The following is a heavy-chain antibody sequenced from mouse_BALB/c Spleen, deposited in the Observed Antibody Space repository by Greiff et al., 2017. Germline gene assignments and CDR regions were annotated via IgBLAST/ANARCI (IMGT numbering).Heavy chain of an antibody. CDR3: ARSGGNYDYAMDY. D-gene: IGHD2-1*01. Sequence: VQLQESAAELARPGASVKMSCKASGYTFTSYTMHWVKQRPGQGLEWIGYINPSSGYTEYNQKFKDKTTLTADKSSSTAYMQLSSLTSEDSAVYYCARSGGNYDYAMDYWGQGTSVTVSS. CDR2: INPSSGYT. J-gene: IGHJ4*01. CDR1: GYTFTSYT. V-gene: IGHV1-4*02.